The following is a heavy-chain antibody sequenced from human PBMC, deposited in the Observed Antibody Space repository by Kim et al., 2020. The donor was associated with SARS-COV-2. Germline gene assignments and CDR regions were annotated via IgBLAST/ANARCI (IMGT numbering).Heavy chain of an antibody. CDR3: ARDCSSTSCNTNAFDI. D-gene: IGHD2-2*02. CDR2: IWYDGSNK. CDR1: GFTFSSYG. Sequence: GGSLRLSCAASGFTFSSYGMHWVRQAPGKGLEWVAVIWYDGSNKYYADSVKGRFTISRDNSKNTLYLQMNSLRAEDTAVYYCARDCSSTSCNTNAFDIWGQGTMVTVSS. V-gene: IGHV3-33*01. J-gene: IGHJ3*02.